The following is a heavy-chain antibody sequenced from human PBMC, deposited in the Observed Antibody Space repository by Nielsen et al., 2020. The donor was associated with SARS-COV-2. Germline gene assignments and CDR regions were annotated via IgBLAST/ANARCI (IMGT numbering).Heavy chain of an antibody. CDR1: GFTFSSYG. CDR3: AKGTYYYDSSGYSLAN. V-gene: IGHV3-23*03. D-gene: IGHD3-22*01. CDR2: IYSGGSST. J-gene: IGHJ4*02. Sequence: GESLKISCAASGFTFSSYGMHWVRQAPGKGLEWVSVIYSGGSSTYYADSVKGRFTISRDNSKNTLYLQMNSLRAEDTAVYYCAKGTYYYDSSGYSLANWGQGTLVTVSS.